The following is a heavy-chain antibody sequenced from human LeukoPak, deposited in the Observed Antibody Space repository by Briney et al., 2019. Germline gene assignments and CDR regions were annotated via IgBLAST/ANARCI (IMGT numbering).Heavy chain of an antibody. CDR3: ARRYCSSTSCSHFDY. CDR1: GFTFSSYA. J-gene: IGHJ4*02. CDR2: ISSDGGSA. D-gene: IGHD2-2*01. V-gene: IGHV3-64*01. Sequence: PGGSLRLSCAASGFTFSSYAVHWVRQAPGKGLEYVSAISSDGGSAYYANPVKGRFTISRDNSKNTLYLQMGSLRAEDMAVYYCARRYCSSTSCSHFDYWGQGTLVTVSS.